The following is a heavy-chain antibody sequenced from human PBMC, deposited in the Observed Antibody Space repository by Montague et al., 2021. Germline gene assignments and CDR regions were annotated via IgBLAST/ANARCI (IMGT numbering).Heavy chain of an antibody. V-gene: IGHV4-30-4*08. CDR3: ARGDYPDIHFDS. CDR2: IYYTGST. CDR1: GGAISSSSCY. D-gene: IGHD3-22*01. J-gene: IGHJ4*02. Sequence: TLSLTCNVSGGAISSSSCYWGWIRQPPGKGLEWIAYIYYTGSTQNNPSLKSRITISLDTSKNLFSLKLRSVTAADTAVYYCARGDYPDIHFDSWGQGTLVTVSS.